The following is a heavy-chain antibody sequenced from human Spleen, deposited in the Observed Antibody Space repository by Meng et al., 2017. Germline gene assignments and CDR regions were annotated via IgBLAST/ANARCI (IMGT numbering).Heavy chain of an antibody. CDR2: INPKSGDT. J-gene: IGHJ4*02. Sequence: QVRLVQLGAEVKKPGASVKVSCKPSGYNFPDYYIHWVRRAPGQGLEWMGRINPKSGDTHYAQKFQARVTMTGDTSISTAYMELSGLRSDDTAMYYCARDEDISAAGKLFGDYWGQGTLVTVSS. CDR1: GYNFPDYY. CDR3: ARDEDISAAGKLFGDY. D-gene: IGHD6-25*01. V-gene: IGHV1-2*06.